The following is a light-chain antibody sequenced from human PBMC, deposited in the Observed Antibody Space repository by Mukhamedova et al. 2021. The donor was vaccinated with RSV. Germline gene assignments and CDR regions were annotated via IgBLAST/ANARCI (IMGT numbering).Light chain of an antibody. CDR2: GAS. V-gene: IGKV3-15*01. J-gene: IGKJ1*01. CDR3: QQYANWPPWT. Sequence: LSCWASQTVRNNLAWYQQKRGQPPRLLIYGASTRATGVPVRFTGSGSGTEFTLNISSLQSEDFAVYYCQQYANWPPWTFGQGT. CDR1: QTVRNN.